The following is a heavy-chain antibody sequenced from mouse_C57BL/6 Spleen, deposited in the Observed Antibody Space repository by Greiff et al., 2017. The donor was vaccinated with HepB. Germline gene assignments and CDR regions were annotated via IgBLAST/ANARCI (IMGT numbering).Heavy chain of an antibody. Sequence: EVKLMESGGGLVKPGGSLKLSCAASGFTFSSYAMSWVRQTPEKRLEWVATISDGGSYTYYPDNVKGRFTISRDNAKNNLYLQMSHLKSEDTAMYYCARERFYDGGAYWGQGTLVTVSA. CDR3: ARERFYDGGAY. V-gene: IGHV5-4*01. D-gene: IGHD2-12*01. CDR1: GFTFSSYA. CDR2: ISDGGSYT. J-gene: IGHJ3*01.